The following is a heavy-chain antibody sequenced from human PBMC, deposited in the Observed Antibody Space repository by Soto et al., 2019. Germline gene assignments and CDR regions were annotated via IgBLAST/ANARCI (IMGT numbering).Heavy chain of an antibody. CDR3: ASAGYLGSSWLSMDV. D-gene: IGHD6-13*01. V-gene: IGHV3-13*04. J-gene: IGHJ6*02. Sequence: GGSLRLSCVASEFTFSRFDMHWIRQGAGKGLEWVAAIGNGGDRHYAGSVEGRFSISREDARNSLYLQMNSLRAGDTAVYYCASAGYLGSSWLSMDVWGQGTTVTVS. CDR1: EFTFSRFD. CDR2: IGNGGDR.